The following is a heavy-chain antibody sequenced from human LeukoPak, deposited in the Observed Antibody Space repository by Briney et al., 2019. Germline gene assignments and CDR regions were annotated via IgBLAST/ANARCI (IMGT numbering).Heavy chain of an antibody. J-gene: IGHJ4*02. Sequence: GGSLRLFCAASGFTFSDYYMSWIRQVPGKGLEWVSYISSSSSTIYYADSVKGRFTISRDNAKNFLYLQMNSLRAEDTAVYYCEIEGRNWGEGYFDYWGQGTLVTVSS. D-gene: IGHD7-27*01. V-gene: IGHV3-11*01. CDR3: EIEGRNWGEGYFDY. CDR2: ISSSSSTI. CDR1: GFTFSDYY.